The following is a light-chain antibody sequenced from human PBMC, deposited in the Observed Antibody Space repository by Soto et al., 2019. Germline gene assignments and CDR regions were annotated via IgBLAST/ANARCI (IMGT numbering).Light chain of an antibody. J-gene: IGKJ4*01. CDR1: QSISNY. Sequence: DIEMTQSPSSLSASVGDRVTITCRASQSISNYLNWYQHKPGKAPKLRIYAASSFQSVGPTRFSGSGSGTDFTLTISSLQTEDVPTYYCQQGYGTPLSFGGGTKVEIK. CDR3: QQGYGTPLS. CDR2: AAS. V-gene: IGKV1-39*01.